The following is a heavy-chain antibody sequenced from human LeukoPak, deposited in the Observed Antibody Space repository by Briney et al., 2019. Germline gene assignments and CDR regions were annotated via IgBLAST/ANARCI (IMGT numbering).Heavy chain of an antibody. CDR3: ASRFCSGGSCHYFDQ. CDR2: INSDGSTT. Sequence: GGSLRLSCAASGFTFSSHWMHWVRQAPGKGLVWVSRINSDGSTTSYADSVKGRFTISRDNAKNTVYLQMNSLRAEDTAVYYCASRFCSGGSCHYFDQWGQGTLVTVSS. V-gene: IGHV3-74*01. J-gene: IGHJ4*02. D-gene: IGHD2-15*01. CDR1: GFTFSSHW.